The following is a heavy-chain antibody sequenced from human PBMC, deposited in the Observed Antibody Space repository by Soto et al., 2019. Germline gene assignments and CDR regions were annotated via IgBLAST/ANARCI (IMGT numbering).Heavy chain of an antibody. J-gene: IGHJ4*02. CDR3: AAWNSLVNDNFWSGPYDY. V-gene: IGHV3-30-3*01. CDR2: ISYDGSNK. D-gene: IGHD3-3*01. CDR1: GFTFSSYA. Sequence: GGSLRLSCAASGFTFSSYAMHWVRQAPGKGLEWVAVISYDGSNKYYADSVKGRFTISRDNSKNTLYLQMNSLRSEDTAVYYCAAWNSLVNDNFWSGPYDYWGQGTLVTVSS.